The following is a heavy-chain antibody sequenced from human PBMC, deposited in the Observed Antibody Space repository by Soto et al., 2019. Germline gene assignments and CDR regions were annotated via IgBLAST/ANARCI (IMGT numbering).Heavy chain of an antibody. D-gene: IGHD2-2*01. V-gene: IGHV3-53*01. Sequence: GGSLRLSCAASGFTVSSNYLTWVRQAPGKGLKWVSVLYPSGRAFYADSVKGRFTISTDNSQNSVYLQMSTLRAEDTAIYYCARGLGREYQDDRNHFHLDYWGQGTQVTVSS. CDR2: LYPSGRA. CDR1: GFTVSSNY. CDR3: ARGLGREYQDDRNHFHLDY. J-gene: IGHJ4*02.